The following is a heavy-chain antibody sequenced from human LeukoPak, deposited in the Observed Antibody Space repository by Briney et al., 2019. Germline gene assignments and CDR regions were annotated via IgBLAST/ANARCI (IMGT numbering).Heavy chain of an antibody. V-gene: IGHV4-30-4*08. J-gene: IGHJ6*03. Sequence: SETLSLTCTVSGGSISSGDYYWSWIRQPPGKGREWIGYIYYSGRTYYNPSLKSRVTISVDTSKNQFSLKLSSVTAADTAVYYCARTNYYYFYMDVWGKGTTVTVSS. CDR1: GGSISSGDYY. CDR3: ARTNYYYFYMDV. CDR2: IYYSGRT.